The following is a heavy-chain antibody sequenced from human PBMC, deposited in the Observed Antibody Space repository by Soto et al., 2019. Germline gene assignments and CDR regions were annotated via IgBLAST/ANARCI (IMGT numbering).Heavy chain of an antibody. D-gene: IGHD6-13*01. Sequence: LRLSCAASGFTFSSYAMSWVRQAPGKGLEWVSAISGSGGSTYYADSVKGRFTISRDNSKNTLYLQMNSLRAEDTAVYYCAKGRSAPGRAFDYWGQGTLVTVSS. CDR1: GFTFSSYA. CDR2: ISGSGGST. CDR3: AKGRSAPGRAFDY. J-gene: IGHJ4*02. V-gene: IGHV3-23*01.